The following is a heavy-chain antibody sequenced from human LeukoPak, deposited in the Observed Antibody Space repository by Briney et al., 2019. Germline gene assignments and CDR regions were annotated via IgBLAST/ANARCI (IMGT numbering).Heavy chain of an antibody. D-gene: IGHD6-13*01. J-gene: IGHJ4*02. CDR2: INPNSGGT. Sequence: ASVKVSCKASGYTFTGYYMHWVRQAPGQGLEWMGWINPNSGGTNYAQKFQGRVTMTRDTFISTAYMELSRLRSDDTAVYYCAMAIAAAEDYFDYWGQGTLVTVSS. V-gene: IGHV1-2*02. CDR3: AMAIAAAEDYFDY. CDR1: GYTFTGYY.